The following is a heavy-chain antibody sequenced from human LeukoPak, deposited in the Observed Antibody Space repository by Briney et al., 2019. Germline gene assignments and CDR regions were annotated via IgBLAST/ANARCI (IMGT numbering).Heavy chain of an antibody. D-gene: IGHD5-12*01. CDR3: AERSAYESLFDY. Sequence: SETLSLTCTVSGSSINSAYYWAWIRQPPGKGLEWIGTIYHSGTTYYNPSLKGRVTISLDTSKNQFSLKLNSVTAADTAVYFCAERSAYESLFDYWGLGILVTVSS. V-gene: IGHV4-38-2*02. CDR1: GSSINSAYY. J-gene: IGHJ4*02. CDR2: IYHSGTT.